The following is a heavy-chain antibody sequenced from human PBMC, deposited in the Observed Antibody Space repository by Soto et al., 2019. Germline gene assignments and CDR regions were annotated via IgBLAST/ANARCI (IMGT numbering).Heavy chain of an antibody. V-gene: IGHV3-7*03. Sequence: EVQLVESGGGLVQPGGSLRLSCAASGFTFSSYWMSWVRQAPGKGLEWVANIKQDGSEKYYVDSVKGRFTISRDNAKNSLYLQMNSVRAEDTAVYYCAREDIVVVVAATFDAFDIWGQGTMVTVSS. CDR3: AREDIVVVVAATFDAFDI. D-gene: IGHD2-15*01. CDR1: GFTFSSYW. J-gene: IGHJ3*02. CDR2: IKQDGSEK.